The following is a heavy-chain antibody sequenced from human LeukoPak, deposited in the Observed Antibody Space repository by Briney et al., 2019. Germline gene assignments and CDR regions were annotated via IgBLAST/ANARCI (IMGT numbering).Heavy chain of an antibody. CDR2: IYYSGST. D-gene: IGHD1-26*01. J-gene: IGHJ3*02. CDR1: GGSVSRSPYY. Sequence: PSETLSLTCTVSGGSVSRSPYYWGWIRQPPGKGLEWIGNIYYSGSTYYNPSLKSRVTISVDTSKNQFSLKLSSVTAADTAVYYCARGAEWELLRRPYDDAFDIWGQGTMVTVSS. V-gene: IGHV4-39*01. CDR3: ARGAEWELLRRPYDDAFDI.